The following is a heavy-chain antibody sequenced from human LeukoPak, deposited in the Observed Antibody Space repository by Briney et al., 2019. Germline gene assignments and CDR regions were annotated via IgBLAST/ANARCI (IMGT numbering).Heavy chain of an antibody. CDR1: GFTFSSYS. J-gene: IGHJ4*02. D-gene: IGHD2/OR15-2a*01. Sequence: GGSLRLSCAASGFTFSSYSMNWVRQAPGKGLEWVSGISSSSGDIYYADSLKGGFTISRDNAKNSLYLQMNSLRAEDTAVYYCARDLSKRFDYWGQGTLVTVSS. CDR3: ARDLSKRFDY. CDR2: ISSSSGDI. V-gene: IGHV3-21*01.